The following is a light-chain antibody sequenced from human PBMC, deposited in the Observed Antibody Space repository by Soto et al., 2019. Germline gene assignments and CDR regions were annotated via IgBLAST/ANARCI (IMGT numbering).Light chain of an antibody. Sequence: DIQMTQTPSSLSASVGDRVTITCRASQGISSWLAWYQQKPEKAPKSLIYAASTLQSGVPSRFSGSGSGTDYTLTISCLQSEDFATYYCQQYYSFPITFGQGTRLEIK. CDR3: QQYYSFPIT. V-gene: IGKV1D-16*01. CDR2: AAS. CDR1: QGISSW. J-gene: IGKJ5*01.